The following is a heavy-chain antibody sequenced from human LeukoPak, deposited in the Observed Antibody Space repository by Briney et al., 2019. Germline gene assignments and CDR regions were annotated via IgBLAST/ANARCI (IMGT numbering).Heavy chain of an antibody. CDR1: GYTFTSYA. V-gene: IGHV1-3*01. CDR3: ARDRGGSAAGFDY. J-gene: IGHJ4*02. CDR2: INAGNGNT. D-gene: IGHD6-13*01. Sequence: ASVKVSCKASGYTFTSYAMHWVRQAPGQRLEWMGWINAGNGNTKYSQKFQGRVTITRDTSASTAYMELSSLRSEDTAVYYCARDRGGSAAGFDYWGQGTLVTVSS.